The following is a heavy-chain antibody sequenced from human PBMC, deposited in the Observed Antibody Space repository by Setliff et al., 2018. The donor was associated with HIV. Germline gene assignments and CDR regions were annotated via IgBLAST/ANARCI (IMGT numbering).Heavy chain of an antibody. Sequence: ASVKVSCKVSGYTLKELSMHWVRQAPGQGLEWMGGIIPSLGTAKYAQRFKGRVTFTADASTSTVYMELSSLRSEDTAMYYCARDAGYSGSAWNYWGQGTLVTVSS. V-gene: IGHV1-69*13. CDR3: ARDAGYSGSAWNY. D-gene: IGHD5-12*01. CDR2: IIPSLGTA. J-gene: IGHJ4*02. CDR1: GYTLKELS.